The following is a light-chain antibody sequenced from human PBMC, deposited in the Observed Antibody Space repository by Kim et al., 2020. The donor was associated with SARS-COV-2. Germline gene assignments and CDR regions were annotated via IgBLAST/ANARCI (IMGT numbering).Light chain of an antibody. Sequence: AIRITQSPSSLSASTGDRVTITCRASQDISSYLAWYQQKPGKAPKLLIYAASTLQSGVPSRFSGSGSGTDFTLTISCLQSEDFVTYYCQQYNGYPLTFGGGTKVDIK. V-gene: IGKV1-8*01. J-gene: IGKJ4*01. CDR2: AAS. CDR3: QQYNGYPLT. CDR1: QDISSY.